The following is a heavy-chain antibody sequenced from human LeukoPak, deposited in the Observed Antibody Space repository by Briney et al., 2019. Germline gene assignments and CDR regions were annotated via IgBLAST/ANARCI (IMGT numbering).Heavy chain of an antibody. CDR2: IYYSGST. CDR3: ARHYGDYVGYDY. J-gene: IGHJ4*02. V-gene: IGHV4-59*01. Sequence: PSETLSLTCTVSGGSISSYYWSWIRQPPGEGLEWIGYIYYSGSTNYNPSLKSRVTISVDTSKNQFSLKLSSVTAADTAVYYCARHYGDYVGYDYWGQGTLVTVSS. D-gene: IGHD4-17*01. CDR1: GGSISSYY.